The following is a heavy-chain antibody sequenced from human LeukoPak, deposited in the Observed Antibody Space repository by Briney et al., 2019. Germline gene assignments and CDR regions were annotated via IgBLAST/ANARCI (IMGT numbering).Heavy chain of an antibody. Sequence: ASVKVSCKASGYTFTSYGISWVRQAPGQGLEWMGWISAYNGNTNYAQKLQGRVTMTTDTSTSTAYMELRSLRSEDTAVYYCARVGGSGWYMGAFDIWGQGTMVTVSS. V-gene: IGHV1-18*01. J-gene: IGHJ3*02. CDR1: GYTFTSYG. CDR3: ARVGGSGWYMGAFDI. CDR2: ISAYNGNT. D-gene: IGHD6-19*01.